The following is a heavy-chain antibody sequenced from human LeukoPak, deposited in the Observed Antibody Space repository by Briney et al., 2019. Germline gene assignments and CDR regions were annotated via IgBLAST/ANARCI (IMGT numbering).Heavy chain of an antibody. D-gene: IGHD3-22*01. CDR2: ISGSGGST. J-gene: IGHJ6*03. CDR3: ARSGRSTVGVNYYYYMDV. Sequence: SGGSLRLSCAASGFTFSSYAMSWVRQAPGKGLEWVSAISGSGGSTYYADSVKGRFTISRDNSKNTLYLQMNSLRAEDTAVYYCARSGRSTVGVNYYYYMDVWGKGTTVTVSS. CDR1: GFTFSSYA. V-gene: IGHV3-23*01.